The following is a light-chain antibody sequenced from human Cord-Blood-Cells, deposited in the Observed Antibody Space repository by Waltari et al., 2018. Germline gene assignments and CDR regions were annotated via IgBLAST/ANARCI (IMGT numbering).Light chain of an antibody. J-gene: IGLJ1*01. CDR3: CSYAGSYV. Sequence: QSALTQPRSVSGSPGQSLTIPCPGTSTDVGGYNYVSWYQQHPGKAPKLMIYDVSKRPSGVPDRFSGSKSGNTASLTISGLQAEDEADYYCCSYAGSYVFGTGTKVTVL. CDR2: DVS. V-gene: IGLV2-11*01. CDR1: STDVGGYNY.